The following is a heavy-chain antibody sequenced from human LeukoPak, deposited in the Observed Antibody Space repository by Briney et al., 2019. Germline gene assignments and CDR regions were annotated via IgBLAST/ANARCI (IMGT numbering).Heavy chain of an antibody. D-gene: IGHD3-22*01. CDR2: INHSGST. J-gene: IGHJ4*02. V-gene: IGHV4-34*01. CDR3: ASHGSSGYYYSDY. CDR1: GGSFSGYY. Sequence: PSETLSLTCAVYGGSFSGYYWSWIRQPPGKGLEWIGEINHSGSTNYNPSLKSRVTISVDTSKNQFSLKLSSVTAADTAVYYCASHGSSGYYYSDYWGQGTLVTVSS.